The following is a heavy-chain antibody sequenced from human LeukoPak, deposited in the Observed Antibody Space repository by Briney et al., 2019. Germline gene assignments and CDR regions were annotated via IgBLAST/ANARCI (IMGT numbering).Heavy chain of an antibody. D-gene: IGHD2-2*01. J-gene: IGHJ5*02. CDR1: GSTFSSYW. CDR2: IKQDGSEK. Sequence: GGSLRLSCAASGSTFSSYWMSWVRQAPGKGLEWVANIKQDGSEKYYVDSVKGRFTISRDNAKNSLYLQMNSLRAEDTAVYYCARGIVVVPAAKTGWFDPWGQGTLVTVSS. CDR3: ARGIVVVPAAKTGWFDP. V-gene: IGHV3-7*01.